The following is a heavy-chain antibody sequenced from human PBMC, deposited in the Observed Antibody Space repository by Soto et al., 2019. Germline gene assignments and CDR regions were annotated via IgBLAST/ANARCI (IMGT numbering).Heavy chain of an antibody. CDR1: GFTFSSYA. D-gene: IGHD6-19*01. CDR3: AKVSGWYPFAY. Sequence: AGSLRLSCAASGFTFSSYAMSWVRQAPGKGLEWVSAISGSGGSTYYADSVKGRFTISRDNSKNTLYLQMNSLRAEDTAVYYSAKVSGWYPFAYWGQGTLVTVSS. J-gene: IGHJ4*02. V-gene: IGHV3-23*01. CDR2: ISGSGGST.